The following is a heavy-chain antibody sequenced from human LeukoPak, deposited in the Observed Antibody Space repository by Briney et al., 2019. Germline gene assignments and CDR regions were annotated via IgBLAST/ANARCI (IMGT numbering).Heavy chain of an antibody. D-gene: IGHD3-3*02. CDR1: GFTLSSYA. V-gene: IGHV3-23*01. CDR3: ARHPLGYWYFDL. CDR2: ITRSGGNT. J-gene: IGHJ2*01. Sequence: GGSLRLSCDASGFTLSSYAVSWVRQAPGKGLEWVSAITRSGGNTYYAASVKGRFTISRDNSKNALYVQMNSLRAEDTAVYYCARHPLGYWYFDLWGRGTPVSVSS.